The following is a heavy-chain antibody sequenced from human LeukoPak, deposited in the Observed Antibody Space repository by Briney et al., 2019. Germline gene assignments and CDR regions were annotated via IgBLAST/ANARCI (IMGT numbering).Heavy chain of an antibody. J-gene: IGHJ4*02. Sequence: GGSLRLSCAASGFTFSSYEMNWVRQAPGKGLEWVSYISSSGSTIYYADSVKGRFTISRDNAKNSLYLQMNSLRAEDTAVYYCARGEAVERTFDYWGQGTLVTVSS. CDR3: ARGEAVERTFDY. D-gene: IGHD5-24*01. CDR1: GFTFSSYE. CDR2: ISSSGSTI. V-gene: IGHV3-48*03.